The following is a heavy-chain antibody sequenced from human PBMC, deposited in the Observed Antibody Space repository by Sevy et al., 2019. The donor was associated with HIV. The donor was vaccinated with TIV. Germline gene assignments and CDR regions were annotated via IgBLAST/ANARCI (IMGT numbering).Heavy chain of an antibody. CDR2: ISGSGGIK. J-gene: IGHJ1*01. CDR3: AKNHYELVSYFEH. CDR1: RVSFTNPA. Sequence: GGSLRLSCSTSRVSFTNPAMSWLRQAPGKGLEWVASISGSGGIKYYAGSVRGRFSISGDDSEDTVYLQMSSLRAEDTAVYYCAKNHYELVSYFEHWGQGTLVTVSS. V-gene: IGHV3-23*01. D-gene: IGHD3-22*01.